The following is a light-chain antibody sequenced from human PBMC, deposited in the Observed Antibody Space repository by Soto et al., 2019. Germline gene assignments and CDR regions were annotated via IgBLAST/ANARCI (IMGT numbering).Light chain of an antibody. Sequence: QAVVTQPPSASGTPGQRVTISCSGSGSNIGSNTVSWYQQLPGTAPKLLIYSNDQRPSGVPDRFSGSKSGTSASLAISGLQSEDETDYYCAAWDDSLHVVFGGGTKVTVL. CDR1: GSNIGSNT. CDR3: AAWDDSLHVV. CDR2: SND. V-gene: IGLV1-44*01. J-gene: IGLJ3*02.